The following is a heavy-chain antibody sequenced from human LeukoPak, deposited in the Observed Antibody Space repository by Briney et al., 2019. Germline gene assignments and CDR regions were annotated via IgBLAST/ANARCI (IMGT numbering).Heavy chain of an antibody. CDR3: ARESCSGGSCYFDY. D-gene: IGHD2-15*01. Sequence: GGSLRLSCAASGFTVSSSYMSWVRQAPGKGLEWVSVIYSGGSTYYADSVKGRFTISRDNSKNTLYLQMNSLRAEDTAVYYCARESCSGGSCYFDYWGQGTLVTVSS. J-gene: IGHJ4*02. CDR2: IYSGGST. V-gene: IGHV3-66*02. CDR1: GFTVSSSY.